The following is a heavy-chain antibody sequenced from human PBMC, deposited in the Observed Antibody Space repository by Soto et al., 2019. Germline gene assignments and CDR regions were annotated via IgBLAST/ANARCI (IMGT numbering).Heavy chain of an antibody. J-gene: IGHJ5*02. V-gene: IGHV1-46*03. D-gene: IGHD2-2*01. Sequence: ASVKVSCKASGYTFTSYYMHWVRQAPGQGLEWMGIINPSGGSTSYAQKFQGRVTMTRDTSTSTVYMELSSLRSEDTAVYYCARLVPAAISHPGWFDPWGQGTLVTVSS. CDR1: GYTFTSYY. CDR2: INPSGGST. CDR3: ARLVPAAISHPGWFDP.